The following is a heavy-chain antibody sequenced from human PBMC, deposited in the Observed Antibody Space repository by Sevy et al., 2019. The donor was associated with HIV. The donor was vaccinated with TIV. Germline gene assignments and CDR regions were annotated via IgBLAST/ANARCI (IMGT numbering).Heavy chain of an antibody. J-gene: IGHJ6*02. D-gene: IGHD3-16*01. V-gene: IGHV1-8*01. CDR2: MNPNSGNT. CDR3: ARVHASSGGGNGMDV. CDR1: GYTFTTYE. Sequence: ASVKVSCKASGYTFTTYEINWVRQASGQGLEWMGWMNPNSGNTGYARKFQGRVTMTRNTSISTASMELSSLRSEETAIYYCARVHASSGGGNGMDVWGQGTTVTVSS.